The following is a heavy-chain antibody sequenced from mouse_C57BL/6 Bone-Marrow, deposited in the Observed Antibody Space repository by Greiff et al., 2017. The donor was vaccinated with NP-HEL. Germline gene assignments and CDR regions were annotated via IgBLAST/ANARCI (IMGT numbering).Heavy chain of an antibody. CDR2: ISSGGSYT. V-gene: IGHV5-6*01. CDR3: ARQNYYGSSHWYFDV. CDR1: GFTFSSYG. Sequence: EVKLMESGGDLVKPGGSLKLSCAASGFTFSSYGMSWVRQTPDKRLEWVATISSGGSYTYYPDSVKGRFTISRDNAKNTLYLQMSSLKSEDTAMYYCARQNYYGSSHWYFDVWGTGTTVTVSS. D-gene: IGHD1-1*01. J-gene: IGHJ1*03.